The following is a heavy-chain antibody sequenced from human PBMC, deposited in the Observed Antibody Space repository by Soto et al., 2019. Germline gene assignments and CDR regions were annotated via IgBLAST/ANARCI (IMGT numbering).Heavy chain of an antibody. V-gene: IGHV4-34*01. D-gene: IGHD1-26*01. Sequence: PSETLSLTCAVYGGSLSGSYWSWIRQPPGKGLEWIGEINHSGSTNYNPSLKSRVTISVDTSKKKFSLKMSSVTAADTAVYYCATGSLRWSHYYYYYGMDVWGQGTTVT. CDR3: ATGSLRWSHYYYYYGMDV. CDR1: GGSLSGSY. CDR2: INHSGST. J-gene: IGHJ6*02.